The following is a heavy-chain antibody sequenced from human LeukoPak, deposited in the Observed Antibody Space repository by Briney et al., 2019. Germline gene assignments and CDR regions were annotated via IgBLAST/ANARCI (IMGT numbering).Heavy chain of an antibody. Sequence: GGSLRLSCAASGFTFSTYWMTWVRQTPGKGLEWVANIKEDGGEQNYVDSVEGRFTISRDNTKNSVFLQMNSLRSEDTAVYYCARDRAVAGLFDNWGQGTLVTVSS. CDR1: GFTFSTYW. V-gene: IGHV3-7*01. CDR3: ARDRAVAGLFDN. CDR2: IKEDGGEQ. J-gene: IGHJ4*02. D-gene: IGHD6-19*01.